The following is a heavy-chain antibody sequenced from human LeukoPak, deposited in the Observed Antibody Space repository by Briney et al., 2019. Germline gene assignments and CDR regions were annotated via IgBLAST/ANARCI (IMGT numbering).Heavy chain of an antibody. Sequence: PGGSLRLSCAASGFTFSSYAMSWVRQAPGKGLEWVANIKQDGSEKYYVDSVKGRFTISRDNAKNSLYLQMNSLRAEDTAVYYCARVRGIAAAGTGFDYWGQGTLVTVSS. J-gene: IGHJ4*02. CDR3: ARVRGIAAAGTGFDY. CDR1: GFTFSSYA. V-gene: IGHV3-7*01. D-gene: IGHD6-13*01. CDR2: IKQDGSEK.